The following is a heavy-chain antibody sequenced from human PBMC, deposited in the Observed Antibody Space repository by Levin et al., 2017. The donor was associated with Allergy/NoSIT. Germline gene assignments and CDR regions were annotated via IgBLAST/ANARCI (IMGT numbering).Heavy chain of an antibody. CDR2: IYPGDSDT. D-gene: IGHD6-19*01. CDR1: GYSFTTYW. V-gene: IGHV5-51*01. Sequence: GESLKISCKGSGYSFTTYWIGWVRQMPGKGLEWMGFIYPGDSDTTYSPSFQGQVTISADKSISSAYLQWSSLKASDTAMYYCARLGIAVAGTFSNPFDYWGQGTLVTVSS. CDR3: ARLGIAVAGTFSNPFDY. J-gene: IGHJ4*02.